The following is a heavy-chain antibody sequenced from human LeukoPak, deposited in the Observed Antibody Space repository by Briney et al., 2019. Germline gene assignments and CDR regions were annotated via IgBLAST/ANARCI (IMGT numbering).Heavy chain of an antibody. CDR1: GFTFSSYA. V-gene: IGHV3-23*01. D-gene: IGHD3-10*01. J-gene: IGHJ5*02. CDR2: ISGSGGST. Sequence: GGSLRLSCAASGFTFSSYAMSWVRQAPGKGLEWVSAISGSGGSTYYADSVKGRFTISSDNSKNTLYLQMNSLRAEDTAVYYCAKEVEYYYGSLGWFVPWGQGTLVTVSS. CDR3: AKEVEYYYGSLGWFVP.